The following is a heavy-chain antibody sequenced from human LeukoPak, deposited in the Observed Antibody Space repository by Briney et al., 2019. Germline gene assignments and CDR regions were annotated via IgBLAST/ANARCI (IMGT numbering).Heavy chain of an antibody. CDR2: ISYDGSNK. CDR1: GFTFSSYA. V-gene: IGHV3-30-3*01. CDR3: ASGDFWSGYSMDV. J-gene: IGHJ6*04. Sequence: GGSLRLSCAASGFTFSSYAMHWVRQAPGKGLEWVAVISYDGSNKYYADSVKGRFTISRGNSKNTLYLQMNSPRAEDTAVYYCASGDFWSGYSMDVWGKGTTVTVSS. D-gene: IGHD3-3*01.